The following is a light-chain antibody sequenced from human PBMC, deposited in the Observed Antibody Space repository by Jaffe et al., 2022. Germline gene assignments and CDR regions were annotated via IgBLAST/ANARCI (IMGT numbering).Light chain of an antibody. V-gene: IGLV3-19*01. CDR3: NSRDSSGKHYV. Sequence: SSELTQDPTVSVALGQTVRITCQGDSLRTYYASWYQQKPGQAPVLVIYGKNNRPSGIPDRFSGSSSGITASLTITGAQAEDEADYYCNSRDSSGKHYVFGTGTKVSVL. J-gene: IGLJ1*01. CDR2: GKN. CDR1: SLRTYY.